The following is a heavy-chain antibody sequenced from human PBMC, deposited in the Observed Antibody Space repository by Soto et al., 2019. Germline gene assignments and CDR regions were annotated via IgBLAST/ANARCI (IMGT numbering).Heavy chain of an antibody. D-gene: IGHD3-22*01. Sequence: ASVKVSCKASGGTFSSYAISWVRQAPGQGLEWMGGIIPIFGTANYAQKFQGRVTITADESTSTAYMELSSLRSEDTAVYYCARSRGSSGYDYYYYYYGMDVWGQGTTVTVSS. CDR2: IIPIFGTA. V-gene: IGHV1-69*13. CDR3: ARSRGSSGYDYYYYYYGMDV. J-gene: IGHJ6*02. CDR1: GGTFSSYA.